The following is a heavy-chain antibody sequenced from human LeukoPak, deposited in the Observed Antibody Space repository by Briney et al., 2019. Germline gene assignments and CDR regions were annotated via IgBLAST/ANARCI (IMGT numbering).Heavy chain of an antibody. CDR3: AKSHRPLLTGVYYFDY. Sequence: SSSSYYWGWIRQPPGKGLEWVANIKQDGSEKYYVDSVKGRFTISRDNAKNSLYLQMNSLRAEDTAVYYCAKSHRPLLTGVYYFDYWGQGTLVTVSS. V-gene: IGHV3-7*01. J-gene: IGHJ4*02. D-gene: IGHD3-9*01. CDR1: SSSSYY. CDR2: IKQDGSEK.